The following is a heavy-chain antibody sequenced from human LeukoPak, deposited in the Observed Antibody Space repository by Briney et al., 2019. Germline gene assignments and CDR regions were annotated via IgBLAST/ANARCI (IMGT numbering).Heavy chain of an antibody. J-gene: IGHJ4*02. Sequence: GGSLRLSCVASGFTFSSYGMHWVRQAPGKGLEWVAFISYDGSNENIADSVKGRFIISRDNFKNTLYLQMNSLRAEDTAVYYCAKGPAPRLGEFSYHALVDYWGQGTLVTVSS. V-gene: IGHV3-30*18. CDR2: ISYDGSNE. D-gene: IGHD3-16*02. CDR3: AKGPAPRLGEFSYHALVDY. CDR1: GFTFSSYG.